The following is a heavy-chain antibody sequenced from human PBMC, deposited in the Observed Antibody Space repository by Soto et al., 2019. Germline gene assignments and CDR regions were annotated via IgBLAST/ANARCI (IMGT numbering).Heavy chain of an antibody. J-gene: IGHJ4*02. D-gene: IGHD3-16*02. CDR1: GGSISSSSYY. V-gene: IGHV4-39*01. CDR3: ARQTYYDYIWGSYREKRGDYFDY. Sequence: PSETLSLTCTVSGGSISSSSYYWGWIRQPPGKGLEWIGSIYYSGSTYYNPSLKSRVTISVDTSKNQFSLKLSSVTAADTAVYYCARQTYYDYIWGSYREKRGDYFDYWGQGTLVTVSS. CDR2: IYYSGST.